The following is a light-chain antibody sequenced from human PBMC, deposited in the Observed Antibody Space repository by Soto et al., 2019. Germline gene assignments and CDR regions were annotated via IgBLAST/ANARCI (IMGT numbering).Light chain of an antibody. CDR3: QQYNYWPPLT. CDR2: GAS. Sequence: EIVMTQSPATLPVSPGERVTLSCRASQSVSSNLAWYQQKPGQAPRLLIYGASTRATGIPARFSGSGSGTEFTLTISSLQSEDFAIYYCQQYNYWPPLTFGGGTKVEIK. J-gene: IGKJ4*01. V-gene: IGKV3-15*01. CDR1: QSVSSN.